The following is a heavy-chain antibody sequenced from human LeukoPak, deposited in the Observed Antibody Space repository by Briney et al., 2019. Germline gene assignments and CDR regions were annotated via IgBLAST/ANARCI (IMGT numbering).Heavy chain of an antibody. D-gene: IGHD1-14*01. CDR3: ARVGWEILNLHFDP. CDR2: ISSSSSYI. V-gene: IGHV3-21*04. J-gene: IGHJ5*02. CDR1: GFTFSSYS. Sequence: GGSLRLSCAASGFTFSSYSMNWVRQAPGKGLEWVSSISSSSSYIYYADSVKGRFTISRDNAKNSLYLQMNGLRVEDTAIYSCARVGWEILNLHFDPWGQGTLVTVSS.